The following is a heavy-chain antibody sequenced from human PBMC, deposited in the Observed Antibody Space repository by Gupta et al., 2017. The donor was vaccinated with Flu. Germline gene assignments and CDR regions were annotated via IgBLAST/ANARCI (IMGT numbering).Heavy chain of an antibody. CDR3: ARRGGYDFWSGYYGYSRYYYYGMDV. V-gene: IGHV4-34*01. D-gene: IGHD3-3*01. Sequence: GEINHSGSTNYNPSLKSRVTISVDTSKNQFSLKLSSVTAADTAVYYCARRGGYDFWSGYYGYSRYYYYGMDVWGQGTTVTVSS. J-gene: IGHJ6*02. CDR2: INHSGST.